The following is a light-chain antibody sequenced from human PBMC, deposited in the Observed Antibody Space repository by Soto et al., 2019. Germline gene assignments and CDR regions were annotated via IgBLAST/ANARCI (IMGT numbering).Light chain of an antibody. CDR2: KAS. J-gene: IGKJ2*01. CDR3: QQYNTYPYT. V-gene: IGKV1-5*03. CDR1: QSVNRW. Sequence: DIQMTQSPSTLSASVGDRVTISCRASQSVNRWLAWYQQKPGKAPNLLIYKASNLQGGVPSRFSGSGSGKECTLTISRLQPDDFATYSCQQYNTYPYTFGQGTKLEIK.